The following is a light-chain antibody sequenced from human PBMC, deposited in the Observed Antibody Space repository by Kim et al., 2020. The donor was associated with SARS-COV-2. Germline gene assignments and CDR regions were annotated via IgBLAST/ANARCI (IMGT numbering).Light chain of an antibody. V-gene: IGKV1-5*03. CDR3: KQYNSYSWT. CDR1: QIISSW. J-gene: IGKJ1*01. Sequence: ASVGDRVPTTCRAIQIISSWLAWYQQKPGKAPKLQIYKASSLESGVPPRSSGIGSGTEFTLTISGLQPDDFAIYYCKQYNSYSWTFGQGTKVDIK. CDR2: KAS.